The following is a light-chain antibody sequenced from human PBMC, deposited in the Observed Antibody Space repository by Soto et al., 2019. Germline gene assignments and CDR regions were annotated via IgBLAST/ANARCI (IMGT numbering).Light chain of an antibody. Sequence: QSALTQPACVSGSPGQSITISCSGTSSDVGGYNYVSWYQLHPGNAPKLMICDVSNRPSGVSNRFSGSKSGNTASLTISGLQAEDEADYYCSSYTSSSTLVVFGGGTKVTVL. CDR2: DVS. V-gene: IGLV2-14*03. CDR3: SSYTSSSTLVV. J-gene: IGLJ2*01. CDR1: SSDVGGYNY.